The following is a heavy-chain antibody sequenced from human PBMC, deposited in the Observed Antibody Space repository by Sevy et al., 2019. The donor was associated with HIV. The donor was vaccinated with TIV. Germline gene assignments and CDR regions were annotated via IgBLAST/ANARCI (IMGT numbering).Heavy chain of an antibody. V-gene: IGHV1-2*06. CDR3: ARGPGTYTIFGVVIIRGGSNWFDP. D-gene: IGHD3-3*01. CDR1: GYTFTGYY. J-gene: IGHJ5*02. Sequence: ASVKVSYKASGYTFTGYYMHWVRQAPGQGLEWMGRINPNSGGTNYAQKFQGRVTMTRDTSISTAYMELSRLRSDDTAVYYCARGPGTYTIFGVVIIRGGSNWFDPWGQGTLVTVSS. CDR2: INPNSGGT.